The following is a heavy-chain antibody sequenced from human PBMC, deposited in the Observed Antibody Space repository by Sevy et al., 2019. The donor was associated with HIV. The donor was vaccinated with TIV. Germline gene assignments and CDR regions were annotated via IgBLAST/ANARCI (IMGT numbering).Heavy chain of an antibody. Sequence: ASVKVSCKASGGTFSSYAISWVRQAPGQGLEWMGGIIPIFGTANYGQKFQGSVTITADESTSTAYMELSSLRSEDTAVYYCARAGYGSGSYYPYYYYYGMDVWGQVTTVTVSS. CDR3: ARAGYGSGSYYPYYYYYGMDV. J-gene: IGHJ6*02. CDR2: IIPIFGTA. CDR1: GGTFSSYA. D-gene: IGHD3-10*01. V-gene: IGHV1-69*13.